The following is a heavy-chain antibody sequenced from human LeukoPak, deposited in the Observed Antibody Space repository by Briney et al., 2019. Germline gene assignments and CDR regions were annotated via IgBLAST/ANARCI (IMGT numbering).Heavy chain of an antibody. D-gene: IGHD3-22*01. V-gene: IGHV3-48*01. CDR1: GFTFSSYS. Sequence: GGSLRLSCAAPGFTFSSYSMNWVRQAPGKGLDWVSYISSSSSTIYYADSVKGRFTISRDNAKNSLYLQMNSLRAEDTAVYYCARERGYYDSSGYSEYWGQGTLVTVSS. CDR2: ISSSSSTI. J-gene: IGHJ4*02. CDR3: ARERGYYDSSGYSEY.